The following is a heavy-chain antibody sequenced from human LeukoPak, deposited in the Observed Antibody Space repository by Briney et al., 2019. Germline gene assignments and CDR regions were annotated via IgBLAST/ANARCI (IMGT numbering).Heavy chain of an antibody. CDR2: IT. CDR1: GGSISSGGYS. CDR3: ARVEWGLLGFDP. D-gene: IGHD3-10*01. J-gene: IGHJ5*02. Sequence: PSETLSLTCAVSGGSISSGGYSWSWIRQPPGKGLEWIGYITYYNPSLKSRVTISVDRSKNQFSLKLSSVTAADTAVYYCARVEWGLLGFDPWGQGTLVTVSS. V-gene: IGHV4-30-2*01.